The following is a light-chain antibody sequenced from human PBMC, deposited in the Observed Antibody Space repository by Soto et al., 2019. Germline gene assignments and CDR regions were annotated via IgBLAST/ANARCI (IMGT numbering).Light chain of an antibody. CDR3: QQLNGYLELT. V-gene: IGKV1-9*01. J-gene: IGKJ4*01. CDR1: QGISTY. Sequence: IQLTQSASFLSXSFGDRVTITWXASQGISTYLAWYQQKLPKAPKLLVYDASTLQSEVPSRFSGSRSATEFTLTISSLQPEDFATYYCQQLNGYLELTFGGGTKVDI. CDR2: DAS.